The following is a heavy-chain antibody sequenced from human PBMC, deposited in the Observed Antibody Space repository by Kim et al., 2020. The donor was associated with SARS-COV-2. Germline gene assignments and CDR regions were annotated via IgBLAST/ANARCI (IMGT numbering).Heavy chain of an antibody. J-gene: IGHJ3*02. CDR2: ISSSSSYT. V-gene: IGHV3-11*05. CDR3: ARGPYSDLSTDILTGYSILNAFDI. CDR1: GFTFSDYY. D-gene: IGHD3-9*01. Sequence: GGSLRLSCAASGFTFSDYYMSWIRQAPGKGLEWVSYISSSSSYTNYADSVKGRFTISRDNAKNSLYLQMNSLRAEDTAVYYCARGPYSDLSTDILTGYSILNAFDIWGQGTMVTVSS.